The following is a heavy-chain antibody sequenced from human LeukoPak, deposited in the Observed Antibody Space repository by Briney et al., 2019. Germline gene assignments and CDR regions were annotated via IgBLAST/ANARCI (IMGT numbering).Heavy chain of an antibody. CDR3: ARDTDYESSGYYEDYFDS. V-gene: IGHV4-59*01. CDR1: GGSIGNYY. J-gene: IGHJ4*02. CDR2: IHHSGST. D-gene: IGHD3-22*01. Sequence: SETLSLSCTVSGGSIGNYYWSWIRQPPGKGLEWIGYIHHSGSTNSNPSLKSRVTISVDTSKNQFSQRLSSVTAADTAVYYCARDTDYESSGYYEDYFDSWGQGTLVTVSS.